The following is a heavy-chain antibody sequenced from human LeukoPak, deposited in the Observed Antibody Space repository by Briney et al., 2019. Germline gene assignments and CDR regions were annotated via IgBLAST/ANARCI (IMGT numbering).Heavy chain of an antibody. CDR3: ASAEFGELPEINNWFDP. V-gene: IGHV4-30-4*01. Sequence: SETLSLTCTVSGGSISSGDYYWSWIRQPPGKGLEWIEYIYYSGSTYYNPSLKSRVTISVDTPKNQFSLKLSSVTAADTAVYYCASAEFGELPEINNWFDPWGQGTLVTVSS. CDR2: IYYSGST. D-gene: IGHD3-10*01. CDR1: GGSISSGDYY. J-gene: IGHJ5*02.